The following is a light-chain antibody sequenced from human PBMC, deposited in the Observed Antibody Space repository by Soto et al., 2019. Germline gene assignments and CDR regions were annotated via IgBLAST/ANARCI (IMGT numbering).Light chain of an antibody. CDR3: NSYTGSSTYV. CDR2: EVS. V-gene: IGLV2-14*01. J-gene: IGLJ1*01. CDR1: SSDVGVYNY. Sequence: QSVLTQPASVSGSPGQPITISCTGTSSDVGVYNYVSWYQQHPGKAPKLMIYEVSNRPSGVPNRFSGSKSGNTASLTISGLQAEDEADYYCNSYTGSSTYVFGTGTKVTVL.